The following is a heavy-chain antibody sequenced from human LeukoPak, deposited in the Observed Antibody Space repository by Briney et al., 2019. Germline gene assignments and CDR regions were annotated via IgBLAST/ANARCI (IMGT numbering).Heavy chain of an antibody. CDR2: INSDGSST. CDR1: GFTFSSYA. D-gene: IGHD3-9*01. J-gene: IGHJ4*02. Sequence: PGGSLRLSCAASGFTFSSYAMHWVRQAPGKGLVWVSRINSDGSSTSYADSVKGRFTISRDNAKNTLYLQMNSLRAEDTAVYYCAKPLGLYDILTGYSYWGQGTLVTVSS. CDR3: AKPLGLYDILTGYSY. V-gene: IGHV3-74*01.